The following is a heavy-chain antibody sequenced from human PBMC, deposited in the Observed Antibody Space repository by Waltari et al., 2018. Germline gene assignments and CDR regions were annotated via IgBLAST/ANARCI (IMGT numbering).Heavy chain of an antibody. D-gene: IGHD2-21*02. CDR3: AKDPGNWYSDS. Sequence: VQLLESGGDLGQPGGSLRLSFAASGFTFWKYAMNWARQAPGKGLEWVSTTSGPGGAAYYADSVKGRFTISRDNSKNTLYLQMNSLRAEDTAVYYCAKDPGNWYSDSWGQGTLVTVSS. CDR1: GFTFWKYA. J-gene: IGHJ4*02. CDR2: TSGPGGAA. V-gene: IGHV3-23*01.